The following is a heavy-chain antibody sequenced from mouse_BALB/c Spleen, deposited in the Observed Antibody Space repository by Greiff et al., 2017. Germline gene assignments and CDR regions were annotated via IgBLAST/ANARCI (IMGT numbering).Heavy chain of an antibody. CDR1: GFAFSSYD. Sequence: EVKVVESGGGLVKPGGSLKLSCAASGFAFSSYDMSWVRQTPEKRLEWVAYISSGGGSTYYPDTVKGRFTISRDNAKNTLYLQMSSLKSEDTAMYYCARSLYYGMDYWGQGTSVTVSS. CDR3: ARSLYYGMDY. CDR2: ISSGGGST. D-gene: IGHD6-2*01. J-gene: IGHJ4*01. V-gene: IGHV5-12-1*01.